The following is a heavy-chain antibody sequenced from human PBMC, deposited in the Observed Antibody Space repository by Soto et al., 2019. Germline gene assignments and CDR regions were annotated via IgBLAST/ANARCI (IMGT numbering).Heavy chain of an antibody. Sequence: QVQLQESGPRLVKPSGSLSLTCGVSGGTVASSHWWSWVRQSPSRGLEWIGNVYHTGDTNFNPSLQSRVTFSLDQSNNQCSLRLTSLTAADTAVYFCAREIVTAGGNNYFDPWGPGTLVTVSS. CDR3: AREIVTAGGNNYFDP. J-gene: IGHJ5*02. CDR2: VYHTGDT. V-gene: IGHV4-4*02. CDR1: GGTVASSHW. D-gene: IGHD2-21*02.